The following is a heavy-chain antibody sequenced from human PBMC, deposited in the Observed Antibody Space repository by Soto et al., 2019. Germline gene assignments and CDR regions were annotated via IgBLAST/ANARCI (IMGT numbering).Heavy chain of an antibody. J-gene: IGHJ5*01. V-gene: IGHV4-4*02. Sequence: SETLSLTCTVSGGSVRAPDWWKQVRQSADKGLEGIAEVHISGHSNYSPSLRSRVSVSIDSSKKQFYLNLNSVTAADTAIYYCARVRQGCSANNCDFDPWGQGTQVTVSS. CDR2: VHISGHS. CDR3: ARVRQGCSANNCDFDP. D-gene: IGHD1-1*01. CDR1: GGSVRAPDW.